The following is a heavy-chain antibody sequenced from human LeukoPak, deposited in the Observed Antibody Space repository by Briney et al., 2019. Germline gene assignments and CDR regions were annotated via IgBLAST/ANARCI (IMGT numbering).Heavy chain of an antibody. CDR3: ASSLGSSSPQHLGY. V-gene: IGHV1-69*02. CDR1: GGTFSSYT. J-gene: IGHJ4*02. Sequence: SVKVSCKASGGTFSSYTISLVRQAPGQGLEWMGRIIPILGIANYAQKFQGRVTITADKSTSTAYMELSSLRSEDTAVYYCASSLGSSSPQHLGYWGQGTLVTVSS. D-gene: IGHD6-6*01. CDR2: IIPILGIA.